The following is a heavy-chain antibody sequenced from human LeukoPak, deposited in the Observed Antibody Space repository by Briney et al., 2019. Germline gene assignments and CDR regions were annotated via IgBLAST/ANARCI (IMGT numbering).Heavy chain of an antibody. CDR3: ARDLFYGDDYYGMDV. D-gene: IGHD4-17*01. Sequence: PGGSLRLSCAASGFTFSSYGMHWVRQAPGKGLEWVAVIWYDGSNKYYADSVKGRFTIFRDNSKNTLYLQMNSLRAEDTAVYYCARDLFYGDDYYGMDVWGQGTTVTVSS. CDR1: GFTFSSYG. CDR2: IWYDGSNK. J-gene: IGHJ6*02. V-gene: IGHV3-33*01.